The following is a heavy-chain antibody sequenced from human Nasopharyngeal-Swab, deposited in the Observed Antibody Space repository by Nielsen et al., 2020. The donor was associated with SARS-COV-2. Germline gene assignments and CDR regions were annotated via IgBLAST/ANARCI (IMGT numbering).Heavy chain of an antibody. CDR3: ASGRRAGATVLDY. CDR2: IYPGDSDT. D-gene: IGHD1-26*01. CDR1: GYSFTSYW. J-gene: IGHJ4*02. V-gene: IGHV5-51*01. Sequence: KVSCKGSGYSFTSYWIGWVRQMPGEGLEWMGIIYPGDSDTRYSPSFQGQVTISADKSISTAYLQWSSLKASDTATYYCASGRRAGATVLDYWGQGTLVTVSS.